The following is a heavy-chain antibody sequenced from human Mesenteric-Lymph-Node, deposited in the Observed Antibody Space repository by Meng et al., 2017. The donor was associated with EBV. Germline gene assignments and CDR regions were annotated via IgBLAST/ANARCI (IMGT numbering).Heavy chain of an antibody. V-gene: IGHV4-30-2*01. CDR1: GGSISSGGYS. D-gene: IGHD3-10*01. CDR3: ARVAGSNYGSGSYYFDY. CDR2: IYHSGST. J-gene: IGHJ4*02. Sequence: HLHLQESGSVLVKPSQTLSLTCAVSGGSISSGGYSWSWLRQPPGKGLEWIGYIYHSGSTYYNPSLKSRVTISVDRSKNQFSLKLSSVTAADTAVYYCARVAGSNYGSGSYYFDYWGQGTLVTVSS.